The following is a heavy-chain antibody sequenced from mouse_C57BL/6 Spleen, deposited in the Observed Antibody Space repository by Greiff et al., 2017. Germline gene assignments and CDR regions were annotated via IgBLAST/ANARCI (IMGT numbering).Heavy chain of an antibody. CDR1: GYTFTSYW. CDR3: ARSLAGSGTSWFAY. D-gene: IGHD3-2*02. CDR2: IDPNSGGT. Sequence: VKLMESGAELVKPGASVKLSCKASGYTFTSYWMHWVKQRPGRGLEWIGRIDPNSGGTKYNEKFKSKATLTVDKPSSTAYMQLSSLTSEDSAVYYCARSLAGSGTSWFAYWGQGTLVTVSA. J-gene: IGHJ3*01. V-gene: IGHV1-72*01.